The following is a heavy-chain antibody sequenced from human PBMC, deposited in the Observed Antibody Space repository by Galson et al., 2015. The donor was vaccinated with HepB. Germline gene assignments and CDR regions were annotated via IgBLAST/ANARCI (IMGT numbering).Heavy chain of an antibody. CDR3: ARDLQMGCIDSSLMDV. D-gene: IGHD5-24*01. CDR1: GFTFTDYS. CDR2: ISSSGGTV. J-gene: IGHJ6*02. Sequence: SLRLSCAASGFTFTDYSMSWIRQAPGKGLEWVSYISSSGGTVYYADSVEGRFTISRDNAKNSLYLQMNSLRAEDTAVYYCARDLQMGCIDSSLMDVWGQGTTVTVSS. V-gene: IGHV3-11*01.